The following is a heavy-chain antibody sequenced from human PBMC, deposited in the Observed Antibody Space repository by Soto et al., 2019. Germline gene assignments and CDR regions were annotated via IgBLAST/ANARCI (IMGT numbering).Heavy chain of an antibody. J-gene: IGHJ4*02. CDR1: GYTFTSYY. Sequence: QVQLVQSGAEVKKPGASVKVSCKASGYTFTSYYMHWVRQAPGQGLEWMGIINPSGGSTSYGQKFQGRVTMTRDTSTSTVYMELSSLRSEDTAVYYCARGGIAAAGFSEIGYWGQGTLVTVSS. V-gene: IGHV1-46*03. D-gene: IGHD6-13*01. CDR3: ARGGIAAAGFSEIGY. CDR2: INPSGGST.